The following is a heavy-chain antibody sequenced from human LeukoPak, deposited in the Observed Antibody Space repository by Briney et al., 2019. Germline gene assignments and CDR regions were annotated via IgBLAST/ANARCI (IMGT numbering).Heavy chain of an antibody. CDR3: ARSSLAVYFNY. CDR1: GASISSYY. J-gene: IGHJ4*02. D-gene: IGHD6-19*01. CDR2: IFTRGTT. Sequence: PSETLSLTCTVSGASISSYYWSWIRQPAGKGLEWLGNIFTRGTTNYNASLESRLTISLDTARNQFSLSLRSVTAADTAIYFCARSSLAVYFNYWGQGTLVTASS. V-gene: IGHV4-4*07.